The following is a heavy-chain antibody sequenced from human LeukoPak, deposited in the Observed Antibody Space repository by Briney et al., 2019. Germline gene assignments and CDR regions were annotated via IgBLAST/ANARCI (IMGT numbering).Heavy chain of an antibody. CDR1: GYSFTSYW. J-gene: IGHJ4*02. D-gene: IGHD6-13*01. CDR2: IYPGDSDT. CDR3: ARRDSSSWSVDF. V-gene: IGHV5-51*01. Sequence: GESLKISCKGSGYSFTSYWIGWVRQMPGKGLEWMGIIYPGDSDTTYSPSFQGQVTISADRSTSTAYLQWSSLKASDTAMYYCARRDSSSWSVDFWGQGTLVTVSS.